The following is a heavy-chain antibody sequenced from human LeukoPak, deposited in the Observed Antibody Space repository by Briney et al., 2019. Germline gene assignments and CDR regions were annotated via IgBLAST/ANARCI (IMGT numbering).Heavy chain of an antibody. V-gene: IGHV4-59*01. CDR1: GGSISSYY. CDR2: IYYSGST. D-gene: IGHD6-13*01. Sequence: SETLSLTCTVSGGSISSYYWSWIRQPPGKGLEWIGYIYYSGSTNYNPSLKSRVTISVDTSKNQFSLKLSSVTAADTAVYYCASTGTKSWEYDYWGQGTLVTVSS. CDR3: ASTGTKSWEYDY. J-gene: IGHJ4*02.